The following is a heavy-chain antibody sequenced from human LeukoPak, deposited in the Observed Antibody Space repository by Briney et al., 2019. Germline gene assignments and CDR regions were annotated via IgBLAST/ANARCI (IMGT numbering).Heavy chain of an antibody. J-gene: IGHJ4*02. CDR2: IRYDGSNT. V-gene: IGHV3-30*02. CDR3: AKDLYGSGSYQIRLFDY. Sequence: PGGSLGLSCAASGFTFSSYGMHWVRQAPGKGLEWVAFIRYDGSNTFYADSVKGRFTISRDNSKNTLYLQMNSLRAEDAAVYYCAKDLYGSGSYQIRLFDYWGQGTLVTVSS. D-gene: IGHD3-10*01. CDR1: GFTFSSYG.